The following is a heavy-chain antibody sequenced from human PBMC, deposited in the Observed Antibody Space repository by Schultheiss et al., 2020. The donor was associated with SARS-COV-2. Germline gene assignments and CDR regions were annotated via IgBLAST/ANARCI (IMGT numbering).Heavy chain of an antibody. Sequence: GGSLRLSCAASGFTFSSYDMHWVRQATGKGLEWVSTIGTAGDPYYPDSVKARFTISRDNSKNTLYLQMNSLRAEDTAVYYCARDSYADKGWYFDLWGRGTLVTVSS. CDR1: GFTFSSYD. D-gene: IGHD4-17*01. V-gene: IGHV3-13*05. J-gene: IGHJ2*01. CDR2: IGTAGDP. CDR3: ARDSYADKGWYFDL.